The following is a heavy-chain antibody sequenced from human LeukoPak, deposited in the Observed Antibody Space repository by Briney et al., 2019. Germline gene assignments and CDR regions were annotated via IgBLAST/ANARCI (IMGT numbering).Heavy chain of an antibody. CDR3: ARVGYSSTSCYPLNYYYYYYMDV. CDR1: GYTFTGYY. D-gene: IGHD2-2*01. Sequence: GASVKVSCKASGYTFTGYYMHWVRQAPGQGLEWMGWINPNSGGTNYAQKFRGRVTMTRDTSISTAYMELSRLRSDDAAVYYCARVGYSSTSCYPLNYYYYYYMDVCGKGTTVTVAS. J-gene: IGHJ6*03. V-gene: IGHV1-2*02. CDR2: INPNSGGT.